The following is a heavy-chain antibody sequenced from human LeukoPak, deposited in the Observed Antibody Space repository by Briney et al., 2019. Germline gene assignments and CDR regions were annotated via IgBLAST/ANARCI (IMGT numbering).Heavy chain of an antibody. CDR2: IFYSGST. CDR1: GGSVSSGSCY. J-gene: IGHJ4*02. Sequence: PSETLSLTCTVSGGSVSSGSCYWSWIRQPPEKGLEWIGAIFYSGSTNYNPSLKSRVTISVDTSKNQFSLNLSSVTAADTAVYYCARGTTGTNLQYYFDYWGQGTLVTVSS. D-gene: IGHD1-1*01. V-gene: IGHV4-61*01. CDR3: ARGTTGTNLQYYFDY.